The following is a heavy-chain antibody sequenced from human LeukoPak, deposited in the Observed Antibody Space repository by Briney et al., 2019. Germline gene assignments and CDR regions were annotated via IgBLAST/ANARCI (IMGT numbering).Heavy chain of an antibody. D-gene: IGHD7-27*01. CDR2: IYTSGST. CDR3: ARDPTGEGGFDY. V-gene: IGHV4-61*02. J-gene: IGHJ4*02. CDR1: GGSISSGSYY. Sequence: SETLSLTCTVSGGSISSGSYYWSWIRQPAGKGLEWIGRIYTSGSTNYNSSLKSRVTISVDTSKNQFSLKLSSVTAADTAVYYCARDPTGEGGFDYWGQGTLVTVSS.